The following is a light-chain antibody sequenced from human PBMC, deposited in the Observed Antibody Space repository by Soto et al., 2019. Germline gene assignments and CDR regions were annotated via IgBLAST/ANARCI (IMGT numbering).Light chain of an antibody. CDR1: QSITSNY. Sequence: EIVLTQSPGTLSLSPGERATLSCRASQSITSNYLAWYQQKPGQAPRLLVYAVSGRPNGIPDRFSGSGSGTDFTLTISRLEPEDFALYYCQQCGRSPYTFGQGTQLEIK. J-gene: IGKJ2*01. V-gene: IGKV3-20*01. CDR3: QQCGRSPYT. CDR2: AVS.